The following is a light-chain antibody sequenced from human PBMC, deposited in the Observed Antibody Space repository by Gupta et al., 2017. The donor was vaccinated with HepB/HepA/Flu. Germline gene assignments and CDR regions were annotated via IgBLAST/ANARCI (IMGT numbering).Light chain of an antibody. Sequence: LVLIHTPPASSSLGPSLTLPCPLRTGHSSYAIAWHQQQPEKGPRYLMNVNSDGSHTKGDGIPDRFSGSSSGAERYLTISSLQSEDEADYYCQTWGSGIGYAFGTGTKVTVL. CDR3: QTWGSGIGYA. V-gene: IGLV4-69*01. CDR1: TGHSSYA. CDR2: VNSDGSH. J-gene: IGLJ1*01.